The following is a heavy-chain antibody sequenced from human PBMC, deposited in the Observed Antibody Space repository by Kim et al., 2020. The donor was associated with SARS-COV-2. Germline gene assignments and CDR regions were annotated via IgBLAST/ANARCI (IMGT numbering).Heavy chain of an antibody. CDR2: INSDGSST. J-gene: IGHJ6*02. D-gene: IGHD3-9*01. CDR1: GFTFSSYW. CDR3: ARDRRLTIFSCEVYYYGMDV. Sequence: GGSLRLSCAASGFTFSSYWMHWVRQAPGKGLVWVSRINSDGSSTSYADSVKGRFTISRDNAKNTLYLQMNSLRAEDTAVYYCARDRRLTIFSCEVYYYGMDVWGQGTTVTVSS. V-gene: IGHV3-74*01.